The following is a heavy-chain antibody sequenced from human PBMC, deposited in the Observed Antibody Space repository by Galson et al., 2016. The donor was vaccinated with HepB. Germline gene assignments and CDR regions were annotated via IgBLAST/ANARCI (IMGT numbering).Heavy chain of an antibody. Sequence: GSFSGYYWTWIRQPPGKGLEWVGEINDSGSTTYNPSLKRRVTISEDASKNQFSLKLRSVTSADTAVYYCAKSPGNCSGGSCYPRYYYYYMDVWGKGTTVTVSS. D-gene: IGHD2-15*01. V-gene: IGHV4-34*01. J-gene: IGHJ6*03. CDR1: GSFSGYY. CDR3: AKSPGNCSGGSCYPRYYYYYMDV. CDR2: INDSGST.